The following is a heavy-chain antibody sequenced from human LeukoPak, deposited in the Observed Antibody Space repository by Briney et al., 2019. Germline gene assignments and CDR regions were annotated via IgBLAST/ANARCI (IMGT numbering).Heavy chain of an antibody. D-gene: IGHD3-22*01. CDR1: GFTFRNYA. V-gene: IGHV3-23*01. CDR2: ISVSGDTT. Sequence: GGSLRLSCAASGFTFRNYAMSWVRQAPGEGLEWVSSISVSGDTTYYADSVKGRFTISRDNSKSTLYLQMNSLRAEDTAVYYCAKNGDYYDRTGYSVGYWGQGTLVTVSS. CDR3: AKNGDYYDRTGYSVGY. J-gene: IGHJ4*02.